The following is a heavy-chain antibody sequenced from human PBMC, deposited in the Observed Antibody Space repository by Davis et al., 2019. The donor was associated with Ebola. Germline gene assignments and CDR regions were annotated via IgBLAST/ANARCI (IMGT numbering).Heavy chain of an antibody. CDR1: GFTFSTSW. J-gene: IGHJ6*02. CDR2: IKNDGFQK. CDR3: AKQLGSGFMYDGMDV. Sequence: GESLKISCAASGFTFSTSWMSWVRLAPGKGLEWVADIKNDGFQKYYADSVKGRFTISRENSKNSIFLQLNSLRAEDTAVYYCAKQLGSGFMYDGMDVWGQGTTVTVSS. D-gene: IGHD3-3*01. V-gene: IGHV3-7*01.